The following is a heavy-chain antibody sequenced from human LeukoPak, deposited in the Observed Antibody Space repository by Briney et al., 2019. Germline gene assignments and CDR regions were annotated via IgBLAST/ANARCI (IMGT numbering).Heavy chain of an antibody. J-gene: IGHJ4*02. CDR1: GFTFSSYW. CDR3: ASIMIVVVRVFDY. V-gene: IGHV3-74*01. CDR2: INSDGSST. D-gene: IGHD3-22*01. Sequence: AGGSLRLSCAASGFTFSSYWMHWVRQAPGKGLVWVSRINSDGSSTYYADSVKGRFTISRDNSKNTLYLQMNSLRAEDTAVYYCASIMIVVVRVFDYWGQGTLVTVSS.